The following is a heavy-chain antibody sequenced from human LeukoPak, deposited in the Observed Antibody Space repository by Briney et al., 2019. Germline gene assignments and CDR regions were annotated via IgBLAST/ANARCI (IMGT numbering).Heavy chain of an antibody. D-gene: IGHD2-15*01. Sequence: GGSLRLSCAASGFTFSSYGMHWVRQAPGKGLEWVAFIRYDGSNKYYADSVKGRFTISRDNSKNTLYLQMNSLRAEDTAVYYCAIGYCSGGSCYSPEYFQHWGQGTLVTVSS. V-gene: IGHV3-30*02. CDR1: GFTFSSYG. J-gene: IGHJ1*01. CDR2: IRYDGSNK. CDR3: AIGYCSGGSCYSPEYFQH.